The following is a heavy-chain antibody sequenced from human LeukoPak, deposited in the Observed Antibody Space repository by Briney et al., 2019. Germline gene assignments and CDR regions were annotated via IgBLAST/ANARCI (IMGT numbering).Heavy chain of an antibody. D-gene: IGHD5-18*01. Sequence: PSETLSLTCSVSGGSISSYNWSWLRRPAGRGLEWIGRIYTSGSTNYNPSLKSRVTMSVDTSKNQFSLKLSSVTAADAAMYYCARGEYIYGYWGQGTLVTVSS. CDR2: IYTSGST. CDR1: GGSISSYN. V-gene: IGHV4-4*07. J-gene: IGHJ4*02. CDR3: ARGEYIYGY.